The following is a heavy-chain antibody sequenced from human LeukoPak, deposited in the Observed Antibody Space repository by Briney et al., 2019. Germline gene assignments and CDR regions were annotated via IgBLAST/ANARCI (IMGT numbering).Heavy chain of an antibody. D-gene: IGHD6-25*01. CDR3: ARFAAGGSYYYCMDV. Sequence: GGSLRLSCAASGFTFSTYTMNWVRQPPGKGLEWVSNIGTSSSTIYYADSVKGRFTISRDNAKNSLYLQMNRLRADDTAVYYCARFAAGGSYYYCMDVWGKGTTVTVSS. J-gene: IGHJ6*03. V-gene: IGHV3-48*01. CDR1: GFTFSTYT. CDR2: IGTSSSTI.